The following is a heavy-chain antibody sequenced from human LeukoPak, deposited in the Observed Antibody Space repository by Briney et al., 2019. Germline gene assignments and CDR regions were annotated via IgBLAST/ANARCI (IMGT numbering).Heavy chain of an antibody. J-gene: IGHJ4*02. CDR2: IYSGGST. D-gene: IGHD1-14*01. Sequence: GGSLRLSCAASGFTVSSNYMSWVRQAPGKGLEWVSVIYSGGSTYYADSVKGRFTISRDNSKNTLYLQMNSLRAEDTAVYYCAKEAPSVTRHFDYWGQGTLVTVSS. CDR1: GFTVSSNY. CDR3: AKEAPSVTRHFDY. V-gene: IGHV3-53*01.